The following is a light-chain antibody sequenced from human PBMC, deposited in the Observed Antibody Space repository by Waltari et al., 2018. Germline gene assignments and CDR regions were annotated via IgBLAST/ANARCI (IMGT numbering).Light chain of an antibody. V-gene: IGLV2-14*03. CDR3: TSFSTISTSL. CDR1: SNDIGDYNY. J-gene: IGLJ3*02. Sequence: QSALTQPASVSGSPGQSLTISCTGTSNDIGDYNYVSWYQHQSGKAPKLMIYDVTEGPSGVSNRFSGSKSGNTASLTISGLQADDEADYYCTSFSTISTSLFGGGTKVTVL. CDR2: DVT.